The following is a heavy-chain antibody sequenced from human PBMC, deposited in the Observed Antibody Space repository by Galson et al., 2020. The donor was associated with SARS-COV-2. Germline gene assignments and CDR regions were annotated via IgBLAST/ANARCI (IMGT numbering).Heavy chain of an antibody. CDR2: IYYSGST. D-gene: IGHD5-18*01. CDR3: ARDQGGSRGYSDQGGTSRSYYYYGMDV. Sequence: SETLSLTCTVSGGSISSGGYYWSWIRQHPGKGLEWIGYIYYSGSTYYNPSLKSRVTISVDTSKNQFSLKLSSVTAADTAVYYCARDQGGSRGYSDQGGTSRSYYYYGMDVWGQGTTVTVSS. J-gene: IGHJ6*02. V-gene: IGHV4-31*03. CDR1: GGSISSGGYY.